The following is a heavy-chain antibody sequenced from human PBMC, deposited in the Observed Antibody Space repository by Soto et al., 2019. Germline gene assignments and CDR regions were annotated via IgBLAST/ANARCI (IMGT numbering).Heavy chain of an antibody. CDR2: VYPSGNP. CDR1: GYSVSGDFH. Sequence: SETLSLTCAVSGYSVSGDFHWAWIRQPPGKGLEWIGSVYPSGNPYYLPSLRGRISLSINTSKNQISLTLTSATAADTALFYCVAHSASHNWFGRWGQGTLVTVSS. D-gene: IGHD6-13*01. CDR3: VAHSASHNWFGR. V-gene: IGHV4-38-2*01. J-gene: IGHJ5*02.